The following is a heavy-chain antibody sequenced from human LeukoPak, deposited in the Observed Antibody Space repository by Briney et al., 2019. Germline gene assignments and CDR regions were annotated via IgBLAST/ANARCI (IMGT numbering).Heavy chain of an antibody. CDR1: GYSFTSYW. D-gene: IGHD3-10*01. CDR2: IYPGDSDT. Sequence: GESLKISCKGSGYSFTSYWIGWVRQMPGKGLEWMGIIYPGDSDTRYSPSFQGQVTISADKSISTAYLQWSSLKASDTAMYYCASPHIWFGEELRPLSLGKIDIWGQGTMVTVSS. CDR3: ASPHIWFGEELRPLSLGKIDI. J-gene: IGHJ3*02. V-gene: IGHV5-51*01.